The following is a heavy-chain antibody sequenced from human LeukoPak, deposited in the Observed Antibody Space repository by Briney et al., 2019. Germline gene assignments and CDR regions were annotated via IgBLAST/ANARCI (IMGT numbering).Heavy chain of an antibody. D-gene: IGHD3-22*01. CDR3: AREFQTYYYHGGDVPEAFDV. V-gene: IGHV3-48*04. CDR1: GFSSSSYS. Sequence: GGSLSLSCVASGFSSSSYSMNWVRQAPGKGLEWLSSLSSSGDVILYADSVKGRLTISRDTAKNSLYLQMNSLRVGDKAAYYCAREFQTYYYHGGDVPEAFDVWGQGAVVSVSS. CDR2: LSSSGDVI. J-gene: IGHJ3*01.